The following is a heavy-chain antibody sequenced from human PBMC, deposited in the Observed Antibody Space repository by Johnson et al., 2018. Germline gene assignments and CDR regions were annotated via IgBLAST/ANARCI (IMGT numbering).Heavy chain of an antibody. CDR1: GFTVSSNY. CDR2: FDSGGST. CDR3: ARGRRPTRYYYYMDG. Sequence: VQLVESGGGLVQPGGSLRLSXAASGFTVSSNYMSWVRQAPGKGLVWVSVFDSGGSTYYADAVKGRFTFSRDNSKNTLYDQMHSLRAEDTAVYYCARGRRPTRYYYYMDGWGKGTTVTVSS. J-gene: IGHJ6*03. V-gene: IGHV3-66*02.